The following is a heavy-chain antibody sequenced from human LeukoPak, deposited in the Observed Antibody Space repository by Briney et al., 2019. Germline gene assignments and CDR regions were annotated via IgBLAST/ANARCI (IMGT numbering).Heavy chain of an antibody. CDR3: ARDITMVRGVTNYYYYGMDV. CDR1: GGSISSYY. Sequence: KTSETLSLTCTVSGGSISSYYWSWIRQPPGKGLEGIGYIYYSGSTNYNPSLKSRVTISVDTSKNQFSLKLSSVTAADTAVYYCARDITMVRGVTNYYYYGMDVWGQGITVTVSS. V-gene: IGHV4-59*01. J-gene: IGHJ6*02. D-gene: IGHD3-10*01. CDR2: IYYSGST.